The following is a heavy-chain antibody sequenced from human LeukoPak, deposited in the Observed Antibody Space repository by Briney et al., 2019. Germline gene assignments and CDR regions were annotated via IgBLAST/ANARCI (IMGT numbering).Heavy chain of an antibody. D-gene: IGHD5-18*01. CDR2: ISSSSSYI. CDR1: GFTFSSYA. Sequence: GGSLRLSCAASGFTFSSYAMSWVRQAPGKGLEWVSSISSSSSYIYYADSVKGRFTISRDNAKNSLYLQMNSLRAEDTAVYYCARAPDTAMVNIDYWGQGTLVTVSS. CDR3: ARAPDTAMVNIDY. V-gene: IGHV3-21*01. J-gene: IGHJ4*02.